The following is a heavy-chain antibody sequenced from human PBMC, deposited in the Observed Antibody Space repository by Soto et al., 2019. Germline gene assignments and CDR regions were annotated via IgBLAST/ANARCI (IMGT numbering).Heavy chain of an antibody. J-gene: IGHJ4*02. CDR3: ARDDSPTGSSSPADY. Sequence: GGSLRLSCAASGFTFSSYGMHWVRQAPGKGLEWVAVIWYDGSNKYYADYVKGRFTISRDNSKNTLYLQMNSLRAEDTAVYYCARDDSPTGSSSPADYWGQGTLVTVSS. CDR1: GFTFSSYG. D-gene: IGHD6-6*01. CDR2: IWYDGSNK. V-gene: IGHV3-33*01.